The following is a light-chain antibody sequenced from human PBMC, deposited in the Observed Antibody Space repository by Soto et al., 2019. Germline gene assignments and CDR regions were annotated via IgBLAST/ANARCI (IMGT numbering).Light chain of an antibody. V-gene: IGKV3-20*01. CDR3: QQYGSSPRT. CDR1: QSVSSSS. Sequence: EIVLTQSPGTLFLSPGERATLSCRASQSVSSSSLAWYQQKRGQAPRLLIHDASSRATGIPDRFSGSGSGTDFTLTISRLEPEDFAVYYCQQYGSSPRTFGQGTRVEVK. CDR2: DAS. J-gene: IGKJ1*01.